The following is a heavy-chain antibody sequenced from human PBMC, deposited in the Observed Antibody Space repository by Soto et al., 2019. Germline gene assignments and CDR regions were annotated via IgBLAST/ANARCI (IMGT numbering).Heavy chain of an antibody. CDR1: GGSISSYY. J-gene: IGHJ4*02. D-gene: IGHD6-19*01. V-gene: IGHV4-59*01. Sequence: PSETLSLTCTVSGGSISSYYWSWIRQPPGKGLEWIGYIYYSGSTNYNPSLKSRVTISVDTSKNQFSLKLSSVTAADTAVYYCARGIAVAGTNDYWGQGTRVTVSS. CDR3: ARGIAVAGTNDY. CDR2: IYYSGST.